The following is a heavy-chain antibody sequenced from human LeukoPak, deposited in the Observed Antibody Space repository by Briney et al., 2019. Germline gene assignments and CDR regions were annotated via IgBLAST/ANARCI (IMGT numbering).Heavy chain of an antibody. V-gene: IGHV4-34*01. CDR2: INHSGST. CDR3: ASSSWYLAY. D-gene: IGHD6-13*01. Sequence: SETLSLTCAVYGGSFSDYYWSWIRQPPGKGLEWIGEINHSGSTNYNPSLKSRVTISVDTSKNQFSLKLSSVTAADTAVYYCASSSWYLAYWGQGTLVTVSS. J-gene: IGHJ4*02. CDR1: GGSFSDYY.